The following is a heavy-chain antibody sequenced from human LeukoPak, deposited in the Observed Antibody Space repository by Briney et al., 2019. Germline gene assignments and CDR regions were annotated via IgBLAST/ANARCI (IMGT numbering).Heavy chain of an antibody. J-gene: IGHJ6*02. D-gene: IGHD2-2*01. CDR1: GYTFTSYD. Sequence: ASVKVSCKASGYTFTSYDINWVRQATGQGLEWMGWMNPNSGNTGYAQKFQGRVTTTRNTSISTAYMELSSLRSEDTAVYYCARGESCSSTSCYFFPVYYYYYGMDVWGQGTTVTVSS. CDR3: ARGESCSSTSCYFFPVYYYYYGMDV. V-gene: IGHV1-8*01. CDR2: MNPNSGNT.